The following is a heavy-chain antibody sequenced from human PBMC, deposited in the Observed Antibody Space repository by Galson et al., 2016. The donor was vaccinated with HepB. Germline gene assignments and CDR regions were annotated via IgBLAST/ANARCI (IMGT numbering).Heavy chain of an antibody. CDR3: ARGAPPSGGWVWCLAY. Sequence: SLRLSCAGSGVTLSNYAIHWVRQAPGKGLEWLSFISSGGNNNYYADSVKGRFTISRDNSRNTVYLQMNSLRAEDTAVYFRARGAPPSGGWVWCLAYWGQGTLVTVSS. V-gene: IGHV3-30-3*01. CDR1: GVTLSNYA. CDR2: ISSGGNNN. D-gene: IGHD2-21*02. J-gene: IGHJ4*02.